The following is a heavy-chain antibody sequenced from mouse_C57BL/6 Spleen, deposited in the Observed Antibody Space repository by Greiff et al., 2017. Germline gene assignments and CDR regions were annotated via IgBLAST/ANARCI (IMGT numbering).Heavy chain of an antibody. D-gene: IGHD1-1*01. CDR3: ARTGGNYWYFDV. CDR1: GYTFTSYW. Sequence: QVQLQQPGAELVKPGASVKMSCKASGYTFTSYWITWVKQRPGQGLEWIGDIYPGSGSTNYNEKFKSKATLTVDTSASTAYMQLRSLTSEDSAVYYCARTGGNYWYFDVWGTGTTVTVSS. CDR2: IYPGSGST. V-gene: IGHV1-55*01. J-gene: IGHJ1*03.